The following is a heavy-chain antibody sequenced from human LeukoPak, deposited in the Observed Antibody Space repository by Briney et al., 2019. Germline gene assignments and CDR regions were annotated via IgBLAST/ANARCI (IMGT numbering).Heavy chain of an antibody. CDR2: INHSGST. Sequence: SETLSLTCAVYGGSFSGYYWIWIRQPPGKGLEWIGEINHSGSTNYNPSLKSRVTISVDTSKNQFSLKLSSVTAADTAVYYCARRWFDPWGQGTLVTVSS. CDR1: GGSFSGYY. CDR3: ARRWFDP. J-gene: IGHJ5*02. V-gene: IGHV4-34*01.